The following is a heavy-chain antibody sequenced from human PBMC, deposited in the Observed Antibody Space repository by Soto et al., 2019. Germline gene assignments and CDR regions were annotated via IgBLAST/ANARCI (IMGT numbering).Heavy chain of an antibody. D-gene: IGHD3-10*01. CDR1: GFTFSSYD. J-gene: IGHJ6*02. CDR3: ARGPHYYGMDV. Sequence: EVQLVESGGGLVQPVVSLRLSCAASGFTFSSYDMHWVRQATGKGLEWVSAIGTASDTYYPGSVKGRFTISRENAKNSLYLQMNSLRAGDTAVYYCARGPHYYGMDVWGQGTTVTVSS. V-gene: IGHV3-13*01. CDR2: IGTASDT.